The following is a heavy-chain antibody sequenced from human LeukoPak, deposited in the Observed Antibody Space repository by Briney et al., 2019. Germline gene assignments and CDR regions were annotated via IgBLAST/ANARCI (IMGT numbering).Heavy chain of an antibody. V-gene: IGHV1-46*01. Sequence: ASVKVSCKASGYTFTSYYMHWVRQAPGQGLEWMGIINPSGGSTSYAQKFQGRVTMTRDMSTSTVYMELSSLRSEDTAVYYCARELAHSSSSEGPPGYWGQGTLVTVSS. CDR3: ARELAHSSSSEGPPGY. CDR1: GYTFTSYY. D-gene: IGHD6-6*01. CDR2: INPSGGST. J-gene: IGHJ4*02.